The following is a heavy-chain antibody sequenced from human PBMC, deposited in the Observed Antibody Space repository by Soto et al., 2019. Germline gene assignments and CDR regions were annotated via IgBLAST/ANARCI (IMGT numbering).Heavy chain of an antibody. Sequence: SVQVCCKASGFTFTSSAVQWVRQALGQRLEWIGWIVVGSGNTNYAQKFQERVTITRDMSTSTAYMELSSLRSEDTAVYYCAVGYRDGLREPFDIWGQGTMVIVSS. J-gene: IGHJ3*02. V-gene: IGHV1-58*01. CDR2: IVVGSGNT. D-gene: IGHD1-1*01. CDR3: AVGYRDGLREPFDI. CDR1: GFTFTSSA.